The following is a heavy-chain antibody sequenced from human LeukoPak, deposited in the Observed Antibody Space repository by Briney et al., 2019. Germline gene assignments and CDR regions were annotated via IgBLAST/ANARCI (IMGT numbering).Heavy chain of an antibody. CDR2: ISGSGGST. V-gene: IGHV3-23*01. CDR1: GFTFSSYA. D-gene: IGHD4-11*01. J-gene: IGHJ4*02. CDR3: AKDRDYSNGVEGGFDY. Sequence: GGSLRLSCAASGFTFSSYAMSWVRQAPGKGLEWVSAISGSGGSTYYADSVKGRFTISRDNSKNTLYLQMNSLRAEDTAVYYCAKDRDYSNGVEGGFDYWGQGTLVTVSS.